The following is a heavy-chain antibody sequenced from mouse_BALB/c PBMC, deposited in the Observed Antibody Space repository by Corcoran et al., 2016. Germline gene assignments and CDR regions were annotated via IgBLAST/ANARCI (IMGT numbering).Heavy chain of an antibody. V-gene: IGHV1-18*01. CDR1: GYTFTDYN. J-gene: IGHJ2*01. CDR2: INPNNGGT. D-gene: IGHD1-1*01. CDR3: ARSDYGSSWRYFDY. Sequence: EVLLQQSGPELGKPGASVKIPCKASGYTFTDYNMDWVKQSHGKSLEWIGDINPNNGGTIYNQKFKGKATLTVDKSSSTAYMELRSLTSEDTAVYYCARSDYGSSWRYFDYWGQGTTLTVSS.